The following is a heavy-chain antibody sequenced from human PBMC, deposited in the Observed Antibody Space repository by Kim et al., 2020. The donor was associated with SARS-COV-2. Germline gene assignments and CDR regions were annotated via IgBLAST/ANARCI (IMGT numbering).Heavy chain of an antibody. CDR3: TTALLAYCGGDCYSDY. CDR1: GFTFSNAW. J-gene: IGHJ4*02. V-gene: IGHV3-15*01. Sequence: GGSLRLSCAASGFTFSNAWMSWVRQAPGKGLEWVGRIKSKTDGGKTDYAAPVKGRFTISRDDSKNTLYLQMNSLKTEDTAVYYCTTALLAYCGGDCYSDYWGQGTLVTVSS. CDR2: IKSKTDGGKT. D-gene: IGHD2-21*02.